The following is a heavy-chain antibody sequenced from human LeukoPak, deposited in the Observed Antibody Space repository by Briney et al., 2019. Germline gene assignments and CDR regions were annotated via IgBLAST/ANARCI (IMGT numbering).Heavy chain of an antibody. CDR3: AKGSSGYFADL. J-gene: IGHJ5*02. CDR2: ISNDGGGT. V-gene: IGHV3-23*01. CDR1: GFIFNNYG. Sequence: PGGSLRLSCAASGFIFNNYGLIWVRQAPGKGLERVSAISNDGGGTQYADFVEGRFTISRDNSKNTLFLQMSSLRAEDTALYYCAKGSSGYFADLWGQETLVTVSS. D-gene: IGHD3-22*01.